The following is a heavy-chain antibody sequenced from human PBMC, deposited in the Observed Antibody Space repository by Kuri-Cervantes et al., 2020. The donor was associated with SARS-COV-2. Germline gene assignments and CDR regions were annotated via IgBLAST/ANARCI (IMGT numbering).Heavy chain of an antibody. CDR2: RWYDGSNT. CDR3: ARGIRDSDY. Sequence: GGSLRLSCATSGFTFRSYAMHWVRPAPGKGLEWVAVRWYDGSNTYYADSVEGRFTISRDNSKNTLYLQMNNLRAEDKAVYYCARGIRDSDYWGQGTLVTVSS. V-gene: IGHV3-33*08. CDR1: GFTFRSYA. J-gene: IGHJ4*02.